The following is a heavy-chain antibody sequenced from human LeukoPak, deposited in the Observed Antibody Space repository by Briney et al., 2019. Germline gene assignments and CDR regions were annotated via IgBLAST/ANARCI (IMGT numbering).Heavy chain of an antibody. CDR1: GFTFSSYE. CDR2: ISSSGSTI. Sequence: GGSLRLSCAASGFTFSSYEMNWVRQAPGKGLEWVSYISSSGSTIYCADSVKGRFTISRDNAKNSLYLQMNSLRAEDTAVYYCAREGSYYDSPDAFDIWGQGTMVTVSS. D-gene: IGHD3-22*01. J-gene: IGHJ3*02. CDR3: AREGSYYDSPDAFDI. V-gene: IGHV3-48*03.